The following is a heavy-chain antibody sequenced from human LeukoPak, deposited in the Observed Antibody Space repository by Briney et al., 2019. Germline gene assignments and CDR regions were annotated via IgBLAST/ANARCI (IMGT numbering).Heavy chain of an antibody. CDR1: GFTFSSYS. J-gene: IGHJ4*02. CDR2: ISSSSSYI. V-gene: IGHV3-21*01. Sequence: KPGGSLRLSCAASGFTFSSYSKNWVRHAPRQGLEWVSSISSSSSYIYYADSVKGRFTISRDNAKNALYLQRQSPIAEQTSVYYCARALIRSYTIFYFDYWGQGTLVTVSS. CDR3: ARALIRSYTIFYFDY. D-gene: IGHD1-26*01.